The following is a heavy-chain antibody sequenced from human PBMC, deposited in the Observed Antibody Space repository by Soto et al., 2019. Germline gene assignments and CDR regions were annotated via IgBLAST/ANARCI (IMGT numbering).Heavy chain of an antibody. V-gene: IGHV4-59*01. CDR1: GGSISSYY. CDR3: AIINIEYSSSHVVY. Sequence: QVQLQESGPGLVKPSETLSLTCTVSGGSISSYYWSWIRQPPGKGLEWIGYIYYSGSTNYNPSLKSRVTISVDTSKNQFPLKLNSVTAADTAVYYCAIINIEYSSSHVVYWGQGTLVTVSS. CDR2: IYYSGST. D-gene: IGHD6-6*01. J-gene: IGHJ4*02.